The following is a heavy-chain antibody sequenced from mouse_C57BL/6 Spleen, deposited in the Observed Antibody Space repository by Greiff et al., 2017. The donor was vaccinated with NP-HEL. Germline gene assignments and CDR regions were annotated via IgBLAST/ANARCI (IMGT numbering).Heavy chain of an antibody. V-gene: IGHV1-9*01. Sequence: QVQLQQSGAELMKPGASVKLSCKATGYTFTGYWIEWVKQRPGHGLEWIGEILPGSGSTNYNEKFKGKATFTADTSSNTAYMQLSSLTTEDSAIYYCARGIYGYDAWFAYWGQGTLVTVSA. J-gene: IGHJ3*01. CDR3: ARGIYGYDAWFAY. CDR1: GYTFTGYW. CDR2: ILPGSGST. D-gene: IGHD2-2*01.